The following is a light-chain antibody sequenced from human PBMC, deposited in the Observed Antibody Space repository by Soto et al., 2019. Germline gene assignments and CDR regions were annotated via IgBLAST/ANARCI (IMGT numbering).Light chain of an antibody. J-gene: IGKJ4*01. CDR3: QQYNSWPLT. CDR1: QSVGSD. CDR2: DIF. V-gene: IGKV3D-15*01. Sequence: EIVRTQSPSTLSLSPGERATISCMASQSVGSDLAWYKQKPGQAPRLVIYDIFTRATGVPTRISGSGSGTEFTLTISSLKSEDFEVYYCQQYNSWPLTFGGGTKVDIK.